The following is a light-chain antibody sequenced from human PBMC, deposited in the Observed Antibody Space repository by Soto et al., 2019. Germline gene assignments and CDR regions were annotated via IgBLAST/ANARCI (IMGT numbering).Light chain of an antibody. CDR2: EFS. CDR1: SNDVGGYNY. CDR3: TSYTSTIPYV. J-gene: IGLJ1*01. V-gene: IGLV2-14*01. Sequence: QSALTQPASVSGSPGQSITISCTGSSNDVGGYNYVSWYQQHPGQAPKLIIYEFSDRPSGVSPRFSGSKSGNTASLTISGLQVEDEADYFCTSYTSTIPYVFESGTKLTVL.